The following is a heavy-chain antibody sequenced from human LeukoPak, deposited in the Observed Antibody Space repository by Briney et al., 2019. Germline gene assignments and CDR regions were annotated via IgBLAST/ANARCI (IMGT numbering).Heavy chain of an antibody. CDR2: INPSGGST. Sequence: ASVKVSFKASGYTFTSYYMHWVRQAPGQGLEWMGIINPSGGSTSYAQKFQGRVTMTRDTSTSTVYMELSSLRSEDTAVYYCARDLSPSYYGSGSYYNFDYWGQGTLVTVSS. CDR1: GYTFTSYY. D-gene: IGHD3-10*01. CDR3: ARDLSPSYYGSGSYYNFDY. V-gene: IGHV1-46*01. J-gene: IGHJ4*02.